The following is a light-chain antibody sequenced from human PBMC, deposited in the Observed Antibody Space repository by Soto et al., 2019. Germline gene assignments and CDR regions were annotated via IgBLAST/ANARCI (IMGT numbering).Light chain of an antibody. V-gene: IGLV2-14*01. CDR2: DVS. Sequence: QSVLTQPASVSGSPGQSITISCTGTSSVVGGYNYASWYQQHPGKAPKLMIYDVSNRPSGVSNRFSGSKSGNTASLTISGLQAEDEADYYCSSYTSSSYYVFGTGTKVTDL. CDR1: SSVVGGYNY. CDR3: SSYTSSSYYV. J-gene: IGLJ1*01.